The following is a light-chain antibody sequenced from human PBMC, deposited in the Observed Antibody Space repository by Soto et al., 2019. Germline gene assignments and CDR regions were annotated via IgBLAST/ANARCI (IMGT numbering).Light chain of an antibody. J-gene: IGKJ1*01. CDR1: QSVSSN. V-gene: IGKV3-15*01. CDR3: QHYNNWPPWT. Sequence: EIVMTQSPATLSVSPGERATLSCRASQSVSSNLAWYQQKPGQPPRLLIYGASTRATGIPARFSGSGSATEFTHTISSLQSEDFAVYYCQHYNNWPPWTFGQGTKVEIK. CDR2: GAS.